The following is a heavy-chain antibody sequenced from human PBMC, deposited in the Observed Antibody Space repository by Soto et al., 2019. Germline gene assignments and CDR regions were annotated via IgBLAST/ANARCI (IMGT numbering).Heavy chain of an antibody. CDR1: GGSISSDY. D-gene: IGHD3-10*01. V-gene: IGHV4-59*01. J-gene: IGHJ5*02. Sequence: SETLSLTCTVSGGSISSDYWTWIRQPPGKGLEWIGFIFYNGITNYNPSLRSRVTISLDTSKNQFSLNLSSVAVADTAVYYCARKRSGNSRWLDTWGQGTLVTVSS. CDR2: IFYNGIT. CDR3: ARKRSGNSRWLDT.